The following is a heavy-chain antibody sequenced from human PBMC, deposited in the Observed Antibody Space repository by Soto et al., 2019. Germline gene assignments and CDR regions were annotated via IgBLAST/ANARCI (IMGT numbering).Heavy chain of an antibody. D-gene: IGHD2-2*01. CDR1: GFTFSSYA. CDR3: AKVRDIVVVPAALYFDY. V-gene: IGHV3-23*01. Sequence: GGSLRLSCAASGFTFSSYAMSWVRQAPGKGLEWVSSISGGGGGTYYADSVKGRFTISRDNSKNTLYLQMNSLRAEDTAVYYCAKVRDIVVVPAALYFDYWGQGTLVTVSS. CDR2: ISGGGGGT. J-gene: IGHJ4*02.